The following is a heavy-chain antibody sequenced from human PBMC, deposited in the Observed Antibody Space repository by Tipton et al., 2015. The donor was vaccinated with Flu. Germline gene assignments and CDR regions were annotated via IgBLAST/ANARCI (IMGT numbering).Heavy chain of an antibody. Sequence: LRLSCAASGFTFSSYAMSWIRQPPGKGLEWIGHISRGGSAYYNSSLQSRVTISVDSSRNRFSLKVKPVTAADTAIYYCARRDYSNYVSEPKNWFDHWGQGTLVTVSS. J-gene: IGHJ5*02. CDR1: GFTFSSYA. CDR3: ARRDYSNYVSEPKNWFDH. D-gene: IGHD4-11*01. V-gene: IGHV4-38-2*01. CDR2: ISRGGSA.